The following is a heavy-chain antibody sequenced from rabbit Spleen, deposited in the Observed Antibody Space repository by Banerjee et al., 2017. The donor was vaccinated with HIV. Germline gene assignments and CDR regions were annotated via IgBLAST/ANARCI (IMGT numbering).Heavy chain of an antibody. V-gene: IGHV1S40*01. CDR1: GVSFSSNHY. Sequence: QSLEESGGDLVKPGASLTLTRTASGVSFSSNHYMCWVRQAPGKGLEWISCIAGDSSGFTYSATWAKGRFTCSKTSSTTVTLQMTSLTVADTATYFCAKSFYDVYDYYGLWGPGTLVTVS. D-gene: IGHD6-1*01. CDR2: IAGDSSGFT. CDR3: AKSFYDVYDYYGL. J-gene: IGHJ4*01.